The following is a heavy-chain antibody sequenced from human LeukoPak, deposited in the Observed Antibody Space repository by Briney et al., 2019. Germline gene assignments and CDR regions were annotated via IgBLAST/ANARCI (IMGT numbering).Heavy chain of an antibody. CDR2: IIPIFGTA. CDR1: GGTFSSYA. CDR3: ARSASRFLEWLLSS. V-gene: IGHV1-69*13. J-gene: IGHJ5*02. Sequence: VASVKVSCKASGGTFSSYAISWVRQAPGQGLEWMGGIIPIFGTANYAQKFQGRVTITADESTSTAYMELSSLRSEDTAVYYCARSASRFLEWLLSSWGQGTLVTVSS. D-gene: IGHD3-3*01.